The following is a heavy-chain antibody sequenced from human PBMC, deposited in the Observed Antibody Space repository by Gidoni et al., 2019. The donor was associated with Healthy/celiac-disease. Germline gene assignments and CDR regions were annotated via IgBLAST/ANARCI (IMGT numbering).Heavy chain of an antibody. D-gene: IGHD6-13*01. V-gene: IGHV1-18*01. CDR2: ISAYNGNT. Sequence: QAQLVQSGAEVKKPGAAVKVACKASGYTFTSYGISWVRQAPGQGLEWMGWISAYNGNTNYAQKLQGRVTMTTDTSTSTAYMELRSLRSDDTAVYYCARDSSSWTYYYYGMDVWGQGTTVTVSS. CDR1: GYTFTSYG. J-gene: IGHJ6*02. CDR3: ARDSSSWTYYYYGMDV.